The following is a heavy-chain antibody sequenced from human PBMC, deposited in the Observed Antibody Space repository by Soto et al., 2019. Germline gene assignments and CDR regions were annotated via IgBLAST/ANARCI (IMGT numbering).Heavy chain of an antibody. D-gene: IGHD6-13*01. V-gene: IGHV3-74*03. CDR1: GFTFSNYW. J-gene: IGHJ6*02. Sequence: EVQLVESGGGLVQPGGSLRLSCAATGFTFSNYWMYWVRQAPGKGLVWVSRVNNDGTDTTHADSVKGRFTISRDNAENTLYLQMNSLRAEDTAVYYCARGGLQHALDVWGQGSTVTVSS. CDR2: VNNDGTDT. CDR3: ARGGLQHALDV.